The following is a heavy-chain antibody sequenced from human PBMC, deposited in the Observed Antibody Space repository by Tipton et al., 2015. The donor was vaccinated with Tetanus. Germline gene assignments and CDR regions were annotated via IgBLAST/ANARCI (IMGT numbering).Heavy chain of an antibody. J-gene: IGHJ4*02. CDR3: AKKYCSGGSCYSIDY. CDR1: GFTFSSHA. Sequence: GSLRLPCAASGFTFSSHAMSWVRQAPGKGLECVSGISGSGGSTYYAYSVKGRFTISRDNSKNTLYLQMNSLRAEDTAVYYCAKKYCSGGSCYSIDYWGQGTLVTVSS. CDR2: ISGSGGST. D-gene: IGHD2-15*01. V-gene: IGHV3-23*01.